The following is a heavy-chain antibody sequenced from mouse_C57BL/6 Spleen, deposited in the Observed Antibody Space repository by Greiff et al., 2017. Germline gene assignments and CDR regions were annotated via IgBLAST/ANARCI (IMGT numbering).Heavy chain of an antibody. V-gene: IGHV1-53*01. CDR1: GYTFTSYW. D-gene: IGHD2-2*01. Sequence: QVQLQQPGTELVKPGASVKLSCKASGYTFTSYWMHWVKQRPGRGLEWIGNIDPNSGGTNYNEKFKSKATLTVDKSSSTAYMQLSSLTSEDAAVYYCARDYGDDGIEYWGQGTLVTVSA. CDR2: IDPNSGGT. CDR3: ARDYGDDGIEY. J-gene: IGHJ3*01.